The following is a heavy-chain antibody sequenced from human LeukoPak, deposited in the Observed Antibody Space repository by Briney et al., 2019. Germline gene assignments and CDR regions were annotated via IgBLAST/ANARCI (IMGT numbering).Heavy chain of an antibody. CDR1: GFTFSSYW. CDR2: IKLDGTEK. CDR3: ASDRFYFGV. V-gene: IGHV3-7*05. Sequence: GGSLRLSCAASGFTFSSYWMHWVRQAPGKGLEWVANIKLDGTEKYYADSVKGRFTISRDNAKNSLYLQMNSLRAEDTAVYYCASDRFYFGVWGQGTLVTVSS. J-gene: IGHJ4*02. D-gene: IGHD3-16*01.